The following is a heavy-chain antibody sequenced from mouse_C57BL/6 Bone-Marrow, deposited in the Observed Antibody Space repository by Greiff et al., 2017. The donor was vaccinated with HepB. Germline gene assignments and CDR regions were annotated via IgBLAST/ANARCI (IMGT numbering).Heavy chain of an antibody. CDR3: AREGYYDYEYFDY. CDR1: GYTFTSYW. D-gene: IGHD2-4*01. V-gene: IGHV1-55*01. J-gene: IGHJ2*01. CDR2: IYPGSGST. Sequence: QVQLKQSGAELVKPGASVKMSCKASGYTFTSYWITWVKQRPGQGLEWIGDIYPGSGSTNYNEKFKSKATLTVDTSSSTAYMQLSSLTSEDSAVYYCAREGYYDYEYFDYWGQGTTLTVSS.